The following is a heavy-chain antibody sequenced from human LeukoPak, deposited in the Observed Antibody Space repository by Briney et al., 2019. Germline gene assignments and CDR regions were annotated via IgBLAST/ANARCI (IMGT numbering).Heavy chain of an antibody. V-gene: IGHV3-30-3*01. J-gene: IGHJ4*02. D-gene: IGHD1-26*01. CDR2: ISYDGSNK. CDR3: ARGGSYSDSHFFDY. CDR1: GFTFSNYA. Sequence: PGGSLRLSCAASGFTFSNYAMHWVRQAPGKGVEWVAVISYDGSNKYYADSVRGRFTVSRDNAKNSLYLQMNSLRAEDTAVYYCARGGSYSDSHFFDYWGQGTLVTVSS.